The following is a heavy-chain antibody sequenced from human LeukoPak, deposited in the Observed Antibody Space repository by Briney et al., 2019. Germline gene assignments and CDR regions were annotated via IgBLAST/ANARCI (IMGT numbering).Heavy chain of an antibody. CDR3: ANHWGYGGQAEVY. CDR1: GRTFSNCA. D-gene: IGHD4-23*01. J-gene: IGHJ4*02. Sequence: GGSLRLSCAASGRTFSNCAMSWVRQAPGKGLEWLSVISGSGGSTYYADSVKGRFTISRDNSKNTLYLQMNSLRAEDTAVYYCANHWGYGGQAEVYWGQGTLVTVSS. CDR2: ISGSGGST. V-gene: IGHV3-23*01.